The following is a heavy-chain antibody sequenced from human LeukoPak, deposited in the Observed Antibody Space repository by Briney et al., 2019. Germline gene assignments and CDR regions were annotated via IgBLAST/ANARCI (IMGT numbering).Heavy chain of an antibody. Sequence: SQTLSLTCSVSGGSISSGSSYWSWIRQPARKGLEWIGRIYTSGSTNYNPSLKSRVTISVDTSKNQFSLKLSSVTAADTAVYYCARDRGVRTYYYMDVWGKGTTVTVSS. J-gene: IGHJ6*03. V-gene: IGHV4-61*02. CDR2: IYTSGST. CDR3: ARDRGVRTYYYMDV. CDR1: GGSISSGSSY. D-gene: IGHD3-10*01.